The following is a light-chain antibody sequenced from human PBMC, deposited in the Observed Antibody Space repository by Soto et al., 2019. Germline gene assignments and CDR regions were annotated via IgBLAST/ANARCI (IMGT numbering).Light chain of an antibody. CDR1: QSVSSS. J-gene: IGKJ1*01. V-gene: IGKV3-15*01. CDR2: AAS. Sequence: EIVMTQSPATPSVSPGERATLSCRASQSVSSSLAWYQRKPGQAPRLLIYAASTRATGIPARFSGSGSGTEFTLTISSLQSEDFAVYYCQQYNNWPRTFGQGTKVDIK. CDR3: QQYNNWPRT.